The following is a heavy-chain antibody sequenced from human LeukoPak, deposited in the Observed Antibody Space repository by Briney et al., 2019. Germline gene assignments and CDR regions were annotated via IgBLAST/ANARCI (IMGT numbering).Heavy chain of an antibody. Sequence: VASVKVSCKASGYTFTSYYMRWVRQAPGQGLEWMGIINPSGGSTSYAQKFQGRVTMTRDTSTSTVYMELSSLRSEDTAVYYCARDTGGNHFDYWGQGTLVTVSS. V-gene: IGHV1-46*01. CDR2: INPSGGST. CDR3: ARDTGGNHFDY. D-gene: IGHD4-23*01. CDR1: GYTFTSYY. J-gene: IGHJ4*02.